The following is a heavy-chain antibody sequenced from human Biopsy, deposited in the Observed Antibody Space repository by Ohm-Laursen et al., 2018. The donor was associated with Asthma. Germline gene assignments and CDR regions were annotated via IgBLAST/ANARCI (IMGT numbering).Heavy chain of an antibody. CDR3: ARGQGRGIQLWSLDP. CDR1: GGYLTGHY. Sequence: TLSLTCIVYGGYLTGHYWNWIRQPPGKGLEWIGEIDQSGYTNYNPSLKSRVTISADTSKNQFHLRLSFVTAADTAVYFCARGQGRGIQLWSLDPWGQGILVTVSS. J-gene: IGHJ5*02. V-gene: IGHV4-34*01. D-gene: IGHD5-18*01. CDR2: IDQSGYT.